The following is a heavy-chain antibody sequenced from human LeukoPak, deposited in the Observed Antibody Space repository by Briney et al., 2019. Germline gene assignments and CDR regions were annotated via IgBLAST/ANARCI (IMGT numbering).Heavy chain of an antibody. V-gene: IGHV3-30*02. J-gene: IGHJ4*02. CDR2: IRYDGSNK. Sequence: GGSLRLSCAASGFTFSSYGMYWVRQAPGKGLEWVAFIRYDGSNKYYADSVKGRFTISRDNSKNTLYLQMNSLRAEDTAVYYCAKDLFSLGPSYLTTGTLDYWGQGTLVTVSS. CDR3: AKDLFSLGPSYLTTGTLDY. CDR1: GFTFSSYG. D-gene: IGHD4-17*01.